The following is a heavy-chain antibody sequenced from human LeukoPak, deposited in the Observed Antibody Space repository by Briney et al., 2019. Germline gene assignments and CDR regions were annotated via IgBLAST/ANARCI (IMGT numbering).Heavy chain of an antibody. CDR2: IYYSGST. Sequence: PSETLSLTCTVSGGSISSGDYYWRWIRQPPGKGLEWIGYIYYSGSTNDNPSLKSRVTISVDTSKNQFSLKLSSVTAADTAVYYCARDLWAYYYDSSGDLYYYYYYGMDVWGQGTTVTVSS. CDR3: ARDLWAYYYDSSGDLYYYYYYGMDV. D-gene: IGHD3-22*01. J-gene: IGHJ6*02. V-gene: IGHV4-61*08. CDR1: GGSISSGDYY.